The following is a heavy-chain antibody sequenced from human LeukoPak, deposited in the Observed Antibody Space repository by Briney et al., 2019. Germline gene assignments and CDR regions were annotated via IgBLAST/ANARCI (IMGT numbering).Heavy chain of an antibody. J-gene: IGHJ6*03. V-gene: IGHV1-69*13. CDR2: IIPIFGTA. CDR3: ARAETSGYDLRSGYYYYMDV. CDR1: GGTFSSYA. Sequence: ASVKVSCKASGGTFSSYAISWVRQAPGQGLEWMGGIIPIFGTANYAQKFQGRVTITADESTSTAYMELSSLRSEDTAVYYCARAETSGYDLRSGYYYYMDVWGKGTTVTVSS. D-gene: IGHD5-12*01.